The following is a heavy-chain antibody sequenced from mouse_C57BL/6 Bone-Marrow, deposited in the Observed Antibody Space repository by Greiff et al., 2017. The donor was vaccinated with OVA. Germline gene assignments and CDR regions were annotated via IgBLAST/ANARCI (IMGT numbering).Heavy chain of an antibody. D-gene: IGHD1-1*01. V-gene: IGHV5-17*01. Sequence: EVKLMESGGGLVKPGGSLKLSCAASGFTFSDYGMHWVRQAPEKGLEWVAYISSGSSTIYYADTVKGRFTISRDNAKNTLFLQMTSLRSEDTAMYYCARTTTVVERYFDVWGTGTTVTVSS. CDR1: GFTFSDYG. CDR2: ISSGSSTI. J-gene: IGHJ1*03. CDR3: ARTTTVVERYFDV.